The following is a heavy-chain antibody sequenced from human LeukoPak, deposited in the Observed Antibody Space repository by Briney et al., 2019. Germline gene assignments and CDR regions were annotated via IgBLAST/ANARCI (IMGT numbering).Heavy chain of an antibody. J-gene: IGHJ5*02. CDR1: GYTLTELS. CDR3: ATAPRPNYYDSSGYLNWFDP. V-gene: IGHV1-24*01. D-gene: IGHD3-22*01. Sequence: ASVKVSCKVSGYTLTELSMHWVRQAPGKGLGWMGGFDPEDGETIYAQKFQGRVTMTEDTSTDTAYMELSSLRSEDTAVYYCATAPRPNYYDSSGYLNWFDPWGQGTLVTVSS. CDR2: FDPEDGET.